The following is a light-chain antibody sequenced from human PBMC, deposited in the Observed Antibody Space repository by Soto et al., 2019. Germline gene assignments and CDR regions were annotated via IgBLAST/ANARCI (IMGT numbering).Light chain of an antibody. J-gene: IGKJ1*01. V-gene: IGKV1-8*01. CDR2: DAS. CDR3: QQFYNYPRT. Sequence: AIRMTHSPSSFSASTGDRVSITCRSTQDIGTYLAWYQQIPGKAPKLLIYDASTLQTGVPSRFSGSGSGTDFTLTISYLQSEDFGTYYCQQFYNYPRTLGQGTKVDIK. CDR1: QDIGTY.